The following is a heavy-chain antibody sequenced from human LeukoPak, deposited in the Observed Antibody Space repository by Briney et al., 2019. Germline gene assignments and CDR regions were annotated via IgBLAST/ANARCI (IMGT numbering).Heavy chain of an antibody. J-gene: IGHJ4*02. D-gene: IGHD7-27*01. CDR3: ARAQTGYYFDY. CDR2: INPSGGST. CDR1: GYTFTSYY. V-gene: IGHV1-46*01. Sequence: GASVKVSCKASGYTFTSYYMHWVRQAPGQGLEWMGIINPSGGSTSYAQKFQGRVTMTRDTSTSTVYMELSSQRSEDTAVYYCARAQTGYYFDYWGQGTLVTVSS.